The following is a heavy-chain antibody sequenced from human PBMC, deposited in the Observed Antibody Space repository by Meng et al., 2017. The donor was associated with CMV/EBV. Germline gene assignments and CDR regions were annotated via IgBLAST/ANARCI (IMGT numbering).Heavy chain of an antibody. CDR1: GGSFSGYY. Sequence: QVQLQQWGAGLLKPSETLSLTCAVYGGSFSGYYWSWIRQPPGKGLEWIGEINHSGSTNYNPSLKSRVTISVDTSKNQFSLKLSSVTAADTAVYYCARRRLRNWGLFDPWGQGTLVTVAS. V-gene: IGHV4-34*01. CDR3: ARRRLRNWGLFDP. CDR2: INHSGST. D-gene: IGHD7-27*01. J-gene: IGHJ5*02.